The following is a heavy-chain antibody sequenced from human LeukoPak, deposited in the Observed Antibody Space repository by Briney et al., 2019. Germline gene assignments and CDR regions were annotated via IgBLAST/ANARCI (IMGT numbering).Heavy chain of an antibody. Sequence: SETLSLTCTVSGGSLSSYYWSWIRQPPGKGLEWIAYTHHTGSSDYNPSLKSRVTISMDTSENQFSLNLRSVTAADTAVYYCATKSRIVVVTDDAFDIWGQGTMVTVSS. J-gene: IGHJ3*02. V-gene: IGHV4-59*08. CDR1: GGSLSSYY. D-gene: IGHD3-22*01. CDR2: THHTGSS. CDR3: ATKSRIVVVTDDAFDI.